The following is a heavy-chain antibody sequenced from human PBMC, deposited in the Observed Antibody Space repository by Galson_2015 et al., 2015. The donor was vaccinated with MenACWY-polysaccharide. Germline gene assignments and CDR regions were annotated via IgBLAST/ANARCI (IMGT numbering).Heavy chain of an antibody. J-gene: IGHJ4*02. Sequence: SLRLSCAASGFTFSSFGMHWVRQAPGKRLEWVAFIWYDARNKYYVDSVKGRFTISRDNPKNTPFLQMNSLRAEDTAVYYCARDRGDWFWIDYWGQGSLVTVSS. V-gene: IGHV3-33*01. D-gene: IGHD3-9*01. CDR2: IWYDARNK. CDR3: ARDRGDWFWIDY. CDR1: GFTFSSFG.